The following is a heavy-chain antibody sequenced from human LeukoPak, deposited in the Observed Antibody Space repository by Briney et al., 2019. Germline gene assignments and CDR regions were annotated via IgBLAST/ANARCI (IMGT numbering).Heavy chain of an antibody. CDR1: GFTFSSYV. V-gene: IGHV3-23*01. CDR3: ARGLVPGFLDY. CDR2: ISGSGGST. Sequence: GGSLRLSCAASGFTFSSYVMSWVRQAPGKGLEWVSAISGSGGSTYYADSVKGRFTISRDNAKNTLYLQMNSLRAEDTAVYYCARGLVPGFLDYWGQGTPVTVSS. D-gene: IGHD4-11*01. J-gene: IGHJ4*02.